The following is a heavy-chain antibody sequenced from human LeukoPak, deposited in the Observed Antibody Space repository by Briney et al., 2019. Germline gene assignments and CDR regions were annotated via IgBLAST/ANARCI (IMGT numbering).Heavy chain of an antibody. D-gene: IGHD3-22*01. CDR1: GFTVSSNY. J-gene: IGHJ4*02. CDR3: ARSIPVKYYYDEGLDY. CDR2: IYSGGST. V-gene: IGHV3-66*01. Sequence: PGGSLRLSCAASGFTVSSNYMSWVRQAPGKGLEWVSVIYSGGSTYYADSVKGRFTISRDNSKNTLYLQMNSLRAEDTAVYYCARSIPVKYYYDEGLDYWGQGTLVTVSS.